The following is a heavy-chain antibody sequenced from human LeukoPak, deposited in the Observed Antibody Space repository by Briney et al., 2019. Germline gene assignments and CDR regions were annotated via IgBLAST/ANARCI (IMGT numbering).Heavy chain of an antibody. V-gene: IGHV1-3*04. D-gene: IGHD2-21*01. J-gene: IGHJ4*02. CDR2: INTGDGDT. CDR1: GYTFTTRA. Sequence: ASVKVSCKASGYTFTTRAIHWVRQAPGQRLEWMGLINTGDGDTLYSQKFQGRVTITRDTSANTAYLELDGLTSEDTAVYYCAKGCSLGQVCYYLDYWSQGTLVTVSS. CDR3: AKGCSLGQVCYYLDY.